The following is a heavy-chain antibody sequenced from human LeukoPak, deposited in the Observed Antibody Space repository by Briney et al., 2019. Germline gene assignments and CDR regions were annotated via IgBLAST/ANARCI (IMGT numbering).Heavy chain of an antibody. Sequence: GGSLRLSCAASKFTVSSNYMGWVRQAPGKGLEWVSVLYSDGTTYYPDSVKGRFTISRDNSQNTLYLQLDSLRAEDTAVYYCARLYDRSAYGAFDIWGQGQWSLSLQ. CDR2: LYSDGTT. V-gene: IGHV3-66*02. CDR1: KFTVSSNY. CDR3: ARLYDRSAYGAFDI. J-gene: IGHJ3*02. D-gene: IGHD3-22*01.